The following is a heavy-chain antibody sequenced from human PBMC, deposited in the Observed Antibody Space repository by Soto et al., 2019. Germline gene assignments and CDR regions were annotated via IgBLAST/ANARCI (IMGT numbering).Heavy chain of an antibody. D-gene: IGHD3-16*02. Sequence: QGQLVESGGGVVQPGRSLRLSCAASGFTFSSYAMHWVRQAPGKGLEWVAVISYDGSDKYYADSVKGRFTISRDNSKNTLNLQMNSLRADDTAVYYCAKALGELSPESYDYWGQGTLITVSS. V-gene: IGHV3-30*18. CDR3: AKALGELSPESYDY. CDR2: ISYDGSDK. CDR1: GFTFSSYA. J-gene: IGHJ4*02.